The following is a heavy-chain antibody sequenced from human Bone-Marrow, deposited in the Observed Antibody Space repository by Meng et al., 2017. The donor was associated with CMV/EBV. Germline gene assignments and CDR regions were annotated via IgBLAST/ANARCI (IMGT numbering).Heavy chain of an antibody. D-gene: IGHD6-19*01. CDR3: AAKSAVAGHYYYGMDV. CDR1: GYTFTSYA. CDR2: SNAGNGNT. J-gene: IGHJ6*02. V-gene: IGHV1-3*02. Sequence: ASVKVSCKASGYTFTSYAMHWVRQAPGQRLEWMGWSNAGNGNTKYSQEFQGRVTITRDTSASTAYMELSSLRSEDTAVYYCAAKSAVAGHYYYGMDVWGQGTTVTISS.